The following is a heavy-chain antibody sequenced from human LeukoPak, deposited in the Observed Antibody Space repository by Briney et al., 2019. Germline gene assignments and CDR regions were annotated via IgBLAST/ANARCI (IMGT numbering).Heavy chain of an antibody. D-gene: IGHD5-18*01. V-gene: IGHV1-24*01. CDR3: ATGYTYDYSLY. CDR2: IDPEDGAR. Sequence: ASVKVSCKVSGDTVTGFSIHWVRQAPGHGLEWMGGIDPEDGARIFAQKFQGRVTMTEDTSTDTAYMDLSSLRSEDTAVYYSATGYTYDYSLYWGQGTLVTVSS. J-gene: IGHJ4*02. CDR1: GDTVTGFS.